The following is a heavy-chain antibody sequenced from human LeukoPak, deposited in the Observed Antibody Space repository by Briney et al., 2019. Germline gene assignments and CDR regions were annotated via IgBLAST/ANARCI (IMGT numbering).Heavy chain of an antibody. V-gene: IGHV3-48*01. Sequence: PGGSLRLSCAASGFTFSSYSMSWVRQAPGKGLEWVSYISSSSSTIYYADSVKGRFTISRDNSKNTLYLQMNSLRAEDTALYYCVKASSSSPQYNWFDAWGQGTLVTVSS. CDR3: VKASSSSPQYNWFDA. D-gene: IGHD6-6*01. CDR2: ISSSSSTI. CDR1: GFTFSSYS. J-gene: IGHJ5*02.